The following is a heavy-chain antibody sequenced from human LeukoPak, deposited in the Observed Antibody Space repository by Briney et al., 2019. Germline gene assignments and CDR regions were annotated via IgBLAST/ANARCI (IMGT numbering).Heavy chain of an antibody. CDR1: GGTFSSYA. Sequence: ASVKVSCKASGGTFSSYAISWVRQAPGQGLEWMGGIIPIFGTANYAQKFQGRVTITADESTSTAYMELSSLRSEDTAVYYCARDRYYDFWSGSNWFDPWGQGTLVTVSS. D-gene: IGHD3-3*01. V-gene: IGHV1-69*13. J-gene: IGHJ5*02. CDR3: ARDRYYDFWSGSNWFDP. CDR2: IIPIFGTA.